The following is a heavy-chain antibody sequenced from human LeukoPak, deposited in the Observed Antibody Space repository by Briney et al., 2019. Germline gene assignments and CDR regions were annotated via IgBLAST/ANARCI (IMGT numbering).Heavy chain of an antibody. J-gene: IGHJ4*02. CDR2: IYYSGST. CDR3: ARSGSGYLRYYFDY. Sequence: SETLSLTCTVSGGSISSYYWSWIRQPPGKGLEWIGYIYYSGSTNYNPSLKSRVTISVDTSKNQFSLKLNSVTAADTAVYYCARSGSGYLRYYFDYWGQGTLVTVSS. D-gene: IGHD5-12*01. V-gene: IGHV4-59*12. CDR1: GGSISSYY.